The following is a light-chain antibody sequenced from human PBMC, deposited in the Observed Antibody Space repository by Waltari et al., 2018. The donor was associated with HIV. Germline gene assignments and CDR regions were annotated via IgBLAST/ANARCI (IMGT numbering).Light chain of an antibody. V-gene: IGKV3-11*01. CDR3: QERSNWPALT. CDR2: QAS. Sequence: EIVLTQSPATLSLSPGERASLSCRASQSVRSYLAWYQQKPGQAPRRLIYQASTRATGIPARFSGSGSGTDFTLTISSLEPEDFAVYYCQERSNWPALTFGGGTKVEIK. J-gene: IGKJ4*01. CDR1: QSVRSY.